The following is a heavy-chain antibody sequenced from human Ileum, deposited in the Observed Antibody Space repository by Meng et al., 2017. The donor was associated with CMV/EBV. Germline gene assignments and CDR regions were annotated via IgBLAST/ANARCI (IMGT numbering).Heavy chain of an antibody. V-gene: IGHV3-74*01. CDR2: INSDGSST. Sequence: GGSLRLSCAATFTFSKYWMHWVRQAPGKGLVWVSRINSDGSSTSYADSVKGRFTISRDNAKNTLYLQMNSLRAEDTAVYYCARVPLPVLRFLEWPKFDYWGQGTLVTVSS. J-gene: IGHJ4*02. CDR1: FTFSKYW. D-gene: IGHD3-3*01. CDR3: ARVPLPVLRFLEWPKFDY.